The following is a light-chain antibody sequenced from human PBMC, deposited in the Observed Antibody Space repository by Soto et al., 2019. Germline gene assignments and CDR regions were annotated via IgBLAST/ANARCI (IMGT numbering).Light chain of an antibody. CDR3: SSFRDWNTLWI. J-gene: IGLJ2*01. CDR1: SSDFGVYDS. CDR2: GVT. Sequence: QSALTQPASVSGSPGQSITISYTGTSSDFGVYDSVSWYQQHPRKAPKLIIYGVTNRPSGVSNRFSGSKSGNTASLTVSGLQTEDEADYYCSSFRDWNTLWIFGGGTKLTVL. V-gene: IGLV2-14*01.